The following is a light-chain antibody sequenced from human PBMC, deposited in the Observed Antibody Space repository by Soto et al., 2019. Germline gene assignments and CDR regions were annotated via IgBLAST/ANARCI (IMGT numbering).Light chain of an antibody. J-gene: IGKJ1*01. CDR2: DAS. V-gene: IGKV3-15*01. CDR3: QQYNNWPPWT. Sequence: EIVMTPSPATLSVSPGERATLSCRASQSVSSYLAWYQQKPGQAPRLLIYDASTRATGIPARFSGSGSGTEFTLTISSLQSEDFAVYYCQQYNNWPPWTFGQGTKVDIK. CDR1: QSVSSY.